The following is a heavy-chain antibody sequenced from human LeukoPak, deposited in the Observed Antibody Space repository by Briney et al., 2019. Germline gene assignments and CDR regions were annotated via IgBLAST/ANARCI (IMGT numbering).Heavy chain of an antibody. Sequence: GGSLRLSCAASGFTFSTYWMSWVRQAPGQGLEWVSNIKHDGSAKYYVDSVKGRFTISRDNAKNSLYLQMNSLRAEDTAVYYCARDDGIAATGAYYGMDVWGQGTTVTVSS. V-gene: IGHV3-7*01. D-gene: IGHD6-13*01. CDR2: IKHDGSAK. J-gene: IGHJ6*02. CDR1: GFTFSTYW. CDR3: ARDDGIAATGAYYGMDV.